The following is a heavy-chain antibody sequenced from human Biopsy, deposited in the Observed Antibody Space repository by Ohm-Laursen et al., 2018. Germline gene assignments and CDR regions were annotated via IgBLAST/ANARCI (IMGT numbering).Heavy chain of an antibody. CDR2: INSDGSST. J-gene: IGHJ6*02. CDR1: EFIFSRFW. V-gene: IGHV3-74*01. D-gene: IGHD3-10*01. Sequence: SLRLSCAASEFIFSRFWMYWVRQAPGKGLVWVSRINSDGSSTNYADAVKGRFTISRDNAKNTVYLQMNSLRAADTAVYYCARDRYYGSESYYNHYNMDVWGQGTTVSVSS. CDR3: ARDRYYGSESYYNHYNMDV.